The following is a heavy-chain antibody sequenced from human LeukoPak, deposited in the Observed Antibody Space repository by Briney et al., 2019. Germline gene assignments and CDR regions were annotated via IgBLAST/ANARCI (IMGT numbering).Heavy chain of an antibody. Sequence: SETLSLTCAVSGYSISSSYWWGWIRQPPGKALEWIGYIYYRGSTYYNPSLKSRVTMSVDTSKNQFSLRLSSVTAVDTAVYYCARGTYETSGYYLYYFDYWGQGTLVTVSS. CDR2: IYYRGST. CDR1: GYSISSSYW. D-gene: IGHD3-22*01. J-gene: IGHJ4*02. V-gene: IGHV4-28*03. CDR3: ARGTYETSGYYLYYFDY.